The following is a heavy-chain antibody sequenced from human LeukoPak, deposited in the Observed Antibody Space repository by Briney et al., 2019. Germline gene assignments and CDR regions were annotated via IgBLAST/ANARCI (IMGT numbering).Heavy chain of an antibody. V-gene: IGHV3-23*01. CDR1: GFTFSSYA. CDR2: ISGSGGST. J-gene: IGHJ4*02. CDR3: ARRSGIAVAGAFDY. Sequence: TGGSLRLSCAASGFTFSSYAMSWVRQAPGKGLEWVSAISGSGGSTYYADSVKGRFTISRDNSKNTPYLQMNSLRAEDTAVYYCARRSGIAVAGAFDYWGQGTLVTVSS. D-gene: IGHD6-19*01.